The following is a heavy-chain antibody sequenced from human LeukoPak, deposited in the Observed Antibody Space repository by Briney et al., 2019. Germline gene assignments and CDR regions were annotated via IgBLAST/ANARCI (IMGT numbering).Heavy chain of an antibody. D-gene: IGHD6-6*01. CDR2: IYYSGST. CDR1: GGSISSYY. Sequence: SETLSLTCTVSGGSISSYYWSWIRQPPGKGLKWIGYIYYSGSTNYNPSLKSRVTISVDTSKNQFSLKLSSVTAADTAVYYCARESIAARDFDYWGQGTLVTVSS. V-gene: IGHV4-59*12. J-gene: IGHJ4*02. CDR3: ARESIAARDFDY.